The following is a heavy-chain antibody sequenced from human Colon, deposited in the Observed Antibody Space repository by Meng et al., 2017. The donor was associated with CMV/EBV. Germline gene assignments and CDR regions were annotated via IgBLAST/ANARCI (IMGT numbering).Heavy chain of an antibody. CDR1: GYTFTGYY. D-gene: IGHD1-26*01. Sequence: QVQRVQSGAEMKKPGASVKVSCKASGYTFTGYYIHWVRQAPGQGLEWMGWISAYTGDTYYAQKFQGRVTMTTDTSTSTAYMELRSLRSDDTAVYYCVRESQSGSYIYLQHWGQGTLVTVSS. V-gene: IGHV1-18*04. CDR3: VRESQSGSYIYLQH. J-gene: IGHJ1*01. CDR2: ISAYTGDT.